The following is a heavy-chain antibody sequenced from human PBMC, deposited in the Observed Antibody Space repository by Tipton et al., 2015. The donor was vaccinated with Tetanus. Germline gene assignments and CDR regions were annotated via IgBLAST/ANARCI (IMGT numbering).Heavy chain of an antibody. J-gene: IGHJ4*02. D-gene: IGHD4-17*01. CDR2: IYSGGTT. CDR1: GFAVAVNY. V-gene: IGHV3-53*01. CDR3: AKTISNDYVAA. Sequence: QLVQSGGTLIQPGGSLRLSCAASGFAVAVNYMTWVRQAPGEGLEWVSIIYSGGTTYYAASVKGRFTISRDNSRYTLYLQMSSLRAEDTAVYYCAKTISNDYVAAWGQGSLVTVSS.